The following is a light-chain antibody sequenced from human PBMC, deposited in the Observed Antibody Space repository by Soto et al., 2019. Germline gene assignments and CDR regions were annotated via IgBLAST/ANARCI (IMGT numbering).Light chain of an antibody. CDR3: QQHDNGPRT. V-gene: IGKV3-15*01. J-gene: IGKJ1*01. CDR1: QSVYNN. CDR2: GAS. Sequence: EIVMTQSPATLSVSPGERATLSCRASQSVYNNLAWYQQKPGQAPRLLIHGASTRATGIPARFSGSGSGTEFTHTIRSSQSEVFAFYNVQQHDNGPRTCGQGTKLESK.